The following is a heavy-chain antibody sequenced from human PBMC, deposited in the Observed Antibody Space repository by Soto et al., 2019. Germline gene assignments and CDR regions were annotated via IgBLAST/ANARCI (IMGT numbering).Heavy chain of an antibody. Sequence: PSETLSLTCTVSGASISSYYWSWIRQPPGKGLEWIGYIYYSGSTNYNPSLKSRVTISVDTSKNQFSLKLSSVTAADTAVYYCARDYYDSSGLDYWGQGTLVTVSS. CDR1: GASISSYY. D-gene: IGHD3-22*01. CDR3: ARDYYDSSGLDY. CDR2: IYYSGST. J-gene: IGHJ4*02. V-gene: IGHV4-59*12.